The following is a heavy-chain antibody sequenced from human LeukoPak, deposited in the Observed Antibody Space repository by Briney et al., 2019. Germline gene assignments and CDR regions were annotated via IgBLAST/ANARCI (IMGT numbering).Heavy chain of an antibody. J-gene: IGHJ5*02. CDR1: GFIFKDYW. Sequence: PGGSLRLSCAASGFIFKDYWMIWARQAPGKGLEWVANIKQDGSEKYYVDSVKSRFTISRDNAKNSLYLQMNTLRAEDTAMYYCAKDAQPRSRWFDPWGQGTLVTVSS. CDR3: AKDAQPRSRWFDP. V-gene: IGHV3-7*03. D-gene: IGHD3-16*01. CDR2: IKQDGSEK.